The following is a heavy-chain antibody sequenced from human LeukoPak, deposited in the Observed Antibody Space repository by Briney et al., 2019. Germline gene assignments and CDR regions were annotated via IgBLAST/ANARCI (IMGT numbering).Heavy chain of an antibody. CDR1: GYTLTELS. J-gene: IGHJ4*02. Sequence: ASVKVSCKVSGYTLTELSMHWVRQAPGKGLEWMGGFDPEDGETIYAQKFQGRVTMTEDTSTDTAYMELSSLRSEDTAVYYCARAVIVGATIPFDYWGQGTLVTVSS. D-gene: IGHD1-26*01. CDR2: FDPEDGET. CDR3: ARAVIVGATIPFDY. V-gene: IGHV1-24*01.